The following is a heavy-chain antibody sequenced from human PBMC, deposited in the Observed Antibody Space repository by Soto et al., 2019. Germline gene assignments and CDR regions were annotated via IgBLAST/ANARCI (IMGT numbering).Heavy chain of an antibody. CDR2: IYYSGST. Sequence: SETLSLTCTVSGGSISSDSYYWSWIRQHPGKGLEWIGYIYYSGSTYYNPSLKSRVTISVDTSKNQFSLKLSSVTAADTAVYYCARLELLWFGEKDGMDVWGQGTTVTVSS. D-gene: IGHD3-10*01. J-gene: IGHJ6*02. CDR3: ARLELLWFGEKDGMDV. CDR1: GGSISSDSYY. V-gene: IGHV4-31*03.